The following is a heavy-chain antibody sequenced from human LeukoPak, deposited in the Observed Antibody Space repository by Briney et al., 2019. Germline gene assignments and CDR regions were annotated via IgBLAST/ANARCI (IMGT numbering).Heavy chain of an antibody. D-gene: IGHD6-13*01. J-gene: IGHJ4*02. V-gene: IGHV3-30*18. CDR3: AKDPHSSSWYYFDS. Sequence: GGSLRLSCAASRFTLSYFAMHWVRHAPNKGLEWVAVLSDDGSNKFYADSVKGRFTISRDNSKNTLYLQMNSLRAEDTAFYYCAKDPHSSSWYYFDSWGQGTLVTVSS. CDR2: LSDDGSNK. CDR1: RFTLSYFA.